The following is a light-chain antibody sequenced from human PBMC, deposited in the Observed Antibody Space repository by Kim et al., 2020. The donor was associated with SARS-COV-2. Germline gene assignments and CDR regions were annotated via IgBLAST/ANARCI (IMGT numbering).Light chain of an antibody. V-gene: IGLV3-19*01. J-gene: IGLJ2*01. CDR2: GKN. CDR3: NSRDSSGNLVV. CDR1: SLRSYY. Sequence: ALGQTVRSTCQGDSLRSYYASWYQQKPGQAPVLVIYGKNNRPSGIPDRFSGSSSGNTASLTITGAQAEDEADYYCNSRDSSGNLVVFGGGTKLTVL.